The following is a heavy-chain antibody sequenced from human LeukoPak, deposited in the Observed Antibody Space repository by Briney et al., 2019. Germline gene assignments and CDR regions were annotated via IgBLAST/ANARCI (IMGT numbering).Heavy chain of an antibody. CDR3: SRGSGWLSVY. CDR1: GFTFGDYL. CDR2: ISGGTT. J-gene: IGHJ4*02. Sequence: GGSLRLSCTASGFTFGDYLMSWFRQAPGKGLEWIGFISGGTTEYAASVKGRFTISRDDSTSIAYLQMNSLTTEDTAVYYCSRGSGWLSVYWGQGALVTVSS. D-gene: IGHD6-19*01. V-gene: IGHV3-49*03.